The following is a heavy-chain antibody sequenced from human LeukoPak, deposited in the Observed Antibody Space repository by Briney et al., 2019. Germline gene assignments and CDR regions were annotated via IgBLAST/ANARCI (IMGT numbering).Heavy chain of an antibody. D-gene: IGHD5-18*01. CDR3: AKEMWGYSYGYPFDP. V-gene: IGHV3-30*18. CDR2: ISYDGSNK. Sequence: GGSLRLSCAASGFTFSSYSLNWVRQAPGKGLEWVAVISYDGSNKYYADSVKGRFTISRDNSKNTLYLQMNSLRAEDTAVYYCAKEMWGYSYGYPFDPWGQGTLVTVSS. J-gene: IGHJ5*02. CDR1: GFTFSSYS.